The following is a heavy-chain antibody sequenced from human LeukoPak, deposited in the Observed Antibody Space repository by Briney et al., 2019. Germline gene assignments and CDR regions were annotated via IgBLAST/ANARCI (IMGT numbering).Heavy chain of an antibody. CDR3: AKLPMEPGYCSGGSCSDI. Sequence: GRSLRLSCAASGFTFSSYGMHWVRQAPGKGLEWVAVISYDGSNKYYADSVKGRFTISRDNSKNTLYLQMNSLGAEDTAVYYCAKLPMEPGYCSGGSCSDIWGQGTMVTVSS. D-gene: IGHD2-15*01. CDR1: GFTFSSYG. CDR2: ISYDGSNK. J-gene: IGHJ3*02. V-gene: IGHV3-30*18.